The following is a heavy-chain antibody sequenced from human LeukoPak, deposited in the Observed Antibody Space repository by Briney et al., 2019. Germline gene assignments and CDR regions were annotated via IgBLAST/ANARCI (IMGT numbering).Heavy chain of an antibody. CDR2: ISWNSGSI. CDR1: GFLFDDYA. V-gene: IGHV3-9*03. D-gene: IGHD3-22*01. J-gene: IGHJ4*02. CDR3: AKTYYYDSSGYYSPFDY. Sequence: PGGSLRLSCAASGFLFDDYAMHWVRQAPGKGLEWVSGISWNSGSIGYADSVKGRFTISRDNAKNSLYLQMNSLRAEDMALYYCAKTYYYDSSGYYSPFDYWGQGTLVTVSS.